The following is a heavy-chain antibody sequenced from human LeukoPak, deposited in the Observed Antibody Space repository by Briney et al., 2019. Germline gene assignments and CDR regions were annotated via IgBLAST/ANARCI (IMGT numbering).Heavy chain of an antibody. CDR1: GFTLSSYG. CDR3: ATDYYDSSGGLDY. V-gene: IGHV3-30*03. CDR2: ISYDGSNK. Sequence: GGSLRLSCAASGFTLSSYGMHWVRQAPGKGLEWVAVISYDGSNKYYADSVKGRFTISRDNSKNTLYLQMNSLRAEDTAVYYCATDYYDSSGGLDYWGQGTLVTVSS. D-gene: IGHD3-22*01. J-gene: IGHJ4*02.